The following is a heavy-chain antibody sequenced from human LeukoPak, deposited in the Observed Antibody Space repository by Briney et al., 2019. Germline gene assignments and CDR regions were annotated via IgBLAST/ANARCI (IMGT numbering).Heavy chain of an antibody. J-gene: IGHJ4*02. CDR3: ARDGGLNTNFDC. V-gene: IGHV3-7*01. CDR1: GFTLINYW. CDR2: TKPDGSAE. D-gene: IGHD2-15*01. Sequence: HPGGSLRLSCAASGFTLINYWMGWVRQAPGKGLEWVANTKPDGSAEYYADSVRGRFTTSRDNANNFLYLQMNRLRAEDTAVYYCARDGGLNTNFDCWGQGTLVTVSS.